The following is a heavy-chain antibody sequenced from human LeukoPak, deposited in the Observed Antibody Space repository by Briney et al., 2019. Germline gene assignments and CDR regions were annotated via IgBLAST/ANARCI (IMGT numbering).Heavy chain of an antibody. J-gene: IGHJ6*02. CDR3: ARAVAGLYYYYYYGMDV. CDR2: IYPNSGGT. V-gene: IGHV1-2*02. Sequence: ASVKVSCKASGYTFTGYYMHWVRQAPGQGLEWMGWIYPNSGGTNYAQKFQGRVTMTRNTSISTAYMELSSLRSEDTAVYYCARAVAGLYYYYYYGMDVWGQGTTVTVSS. D-gene: IGHD6-19*01. CDR1: GYTFTGYY.